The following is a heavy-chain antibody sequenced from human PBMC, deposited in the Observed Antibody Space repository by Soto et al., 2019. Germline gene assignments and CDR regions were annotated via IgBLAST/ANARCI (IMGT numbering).Heavy chain of an antibody. Sequence: SGTLSLTCTVSGFSISSYYWSWVRQPAGKGLEWIGRIYTSGSTNYNPPLKSRVTMSVDTSKNQFSLKLSSVTAVDTAVYYCARDGSSWFDYWGQGTLLTVS. CDR1: GFSISSYY. D-gene: IGHD6-13*01. CDR3: ARDGSSWFDY. CDR2: IYTSGST. J-gene: IGHJ4*02. V-gene: IGHV4-4*07.